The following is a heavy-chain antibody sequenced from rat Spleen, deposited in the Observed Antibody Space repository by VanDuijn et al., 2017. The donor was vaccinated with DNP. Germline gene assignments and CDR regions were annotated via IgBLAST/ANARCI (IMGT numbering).Heavy chain of an antibody. V-gene: IGHV5-22*01. CDR3: VRRYVYYGLDY. CDR1: GFTFSDYY. D-gene: IGHD1-6*01. Sequence: EVQLVESGGGLVQPGRSLKLSCAASGFTFSDYYMAWVRQAPMKGLEWVAYIHYDGGSTYYGDSVKGRFTISRDNAKSTLYLQMNSLRSEDMATYYCVRRYVYYGLDYWGQGTLVTVSS. J-gene: IGHJ3*01. CDR2: IHYDGGST.